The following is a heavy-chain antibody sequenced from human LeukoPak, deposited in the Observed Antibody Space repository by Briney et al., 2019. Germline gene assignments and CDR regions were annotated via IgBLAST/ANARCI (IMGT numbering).Heavy chain of an antibody. D-gene: IGHD6-6*01. J-gene: IGHJ4*02. CDR1: GYTFTGYY. CDR2: INPNSGGK. Sequence: ASVKVSCKASGYTFTGYYMHWVRQAPGQGLEWMGWINPNSGGKNYAQKFQGRVTMTRDTSISTAYMELSRLRSDDTAVYYCARGESIAGLGYWGQGTLVTVSS. CDR3: ARGESIAGLGY. V-gene: IGHV1-2*02.